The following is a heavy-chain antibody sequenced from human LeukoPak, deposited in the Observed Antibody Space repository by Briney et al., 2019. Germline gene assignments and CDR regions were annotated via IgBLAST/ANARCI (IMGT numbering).Heavy chain of an antibody. D-gene: IGHD3-22*01. CDR1: GYTFTGYY. V-gene: IGHV1-2*02. CDR3: ASTTYYYDSSGYYYPDY. CDR2: INPNSGGT. J-gene: IGHJ4*02. Sequence: ASVKVPCKASGYTFTGYYMHWVRQAPGQGLEWMGWINPNSGGTNYAQKFQGRVTMTRDTSISTAYMELSRLRSDDTAVYYCASTTYYYDSSGYYYPDYWGQGTLVTVSS.